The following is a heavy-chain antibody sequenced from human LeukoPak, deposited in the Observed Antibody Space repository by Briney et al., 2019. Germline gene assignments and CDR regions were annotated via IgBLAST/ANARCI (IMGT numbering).Heavy chain of an antibody. J-gene: IGHJ4*02. D-gene: IGHD5-12*01. Sequence: APVKVSCKASGYTFTSYAMHWVRLAPGQRLEWMGWINAGNGNTKYSQKFQGRVTISRDTSASTAYMELSSLRSEDTAVYYCARSPLVATIHDYWGQGTLVTVSS. CDR2: INAGNGNT. CDR1: GYTFTSYA. V-gene: IGHV1-3*01. CDR3: ARSPLVATIHDY.